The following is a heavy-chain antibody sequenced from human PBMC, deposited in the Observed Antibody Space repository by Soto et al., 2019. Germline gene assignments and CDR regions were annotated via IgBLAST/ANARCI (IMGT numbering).Heavy chain of an antibody. V-gene: IGHV4-59*01. D-gene: IGHD1-26*01. Sequence: SETLSLTCTVSGGSISSYYWSWIRQPPGEGLEWIGYISYSGSANYNPSLKSRVTISIDASKNQFSLNLSSVTAADTAVYYCARVLGPSNFYFYYGMDVWSQGTTVTVSS. CDR3: ARVLGPSNFYFYYGMDV. CDR2: ISYSGSA. J-gene: IGHJ6*02. CDR1: GGSISSYY.